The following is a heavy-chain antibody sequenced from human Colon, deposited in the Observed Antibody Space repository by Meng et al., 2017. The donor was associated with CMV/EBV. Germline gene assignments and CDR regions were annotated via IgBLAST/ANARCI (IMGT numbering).Heavy chain of an antibody. J-gene: IGHJ6*02. CDR3: AGESRVPNGMDV. Sequence: GGSLRLSCVASGFSFSDYGMNWVRQAPGKGPEWVSSISSRSTYIKYGDSVKGRFTISRDNGKNSVFLQMNSLRAEDTAIYYCAGESRVPNGMDVWGQGTTVTVSS. CDR1: GFSFSDYG. D-gene: IGHD2-2*01. CDR2: ISSRSTYI. V-gene: IGHV3-21*01.